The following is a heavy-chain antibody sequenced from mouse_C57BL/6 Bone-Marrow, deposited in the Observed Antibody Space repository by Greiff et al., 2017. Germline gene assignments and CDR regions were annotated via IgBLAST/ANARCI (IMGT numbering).Heavy chain of an antibody. Sequence: QVHVKQPGTELVKPGASVKLSCKASGYTFTSYWMHWVKQRPGQGLEWIGNINPSNGGTNYNEKFKSKATLTVDKSSSTAYMQLSSLTSEDSAVYYCARSRVWSYFDYWGQGTTLTVSS. CDR1: GYTFTSYW. V-gene: IGHV1-53*01. J-gene: IGHJ2*01. CDR2: INPSNGGT. D-gene: IGHD2-10*02. CDR3: ARSRVWSYFDY.